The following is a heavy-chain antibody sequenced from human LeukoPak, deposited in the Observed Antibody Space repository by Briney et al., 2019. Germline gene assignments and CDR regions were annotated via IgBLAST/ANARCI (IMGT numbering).Heavy chain of an antibody. Sequence: ASVKVSRKASGYTFTGYYMHWVRQAPGQGLEWMGWINPNSGGTNYAQKFQGRVTMTRDTSISTAYMELSRLRSDDTAVYYCAREDTAMVTGDYWGQGTLVTVSS. V-gene: IGHV1-2*02. J-gene: IGHJ4*02. CDR3: AREDTAMVTGDY. D-gene: IGHD5-18*01. CDR1: GYTFTGYY. CDR2: INPNSGGT.